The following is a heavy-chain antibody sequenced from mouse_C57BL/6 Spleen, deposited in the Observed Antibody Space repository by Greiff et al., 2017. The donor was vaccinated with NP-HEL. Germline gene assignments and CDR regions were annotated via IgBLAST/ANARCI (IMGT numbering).Heavy chain of an antibody. CDR1: GFTFTDYY. J-gene: IGHJ3*01. V-gene: IGHV7-3*01. Sequence: EVMLVESGGGLVQPGGSLSLSCAASGFTFTDYYMSWVRQPPGKALEWLGFIRNKANGYTTEYSASVKGRFTISRDNSQSILYLQMNALRAEDSATYYCARSPDGYYPAWFAYWGQGTLVTVSA. CDR2: IRNKANGYTT. D-gene: IGHD2-3*01. CDR3: ARSPDGYYPAWFAY.